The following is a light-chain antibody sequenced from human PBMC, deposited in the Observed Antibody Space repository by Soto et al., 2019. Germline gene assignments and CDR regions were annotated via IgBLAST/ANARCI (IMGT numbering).Light chain of an antibody. CDR1: QSVSSN. CDR2: GAS. J-gene: IGKJ1*01. Sequence: EIVMTQSPATLSVSPGERATFSCRASQSVSSNLAWYQQKPGQAPRLLIYGASIRATGIPARFSGSGSGTEFTLTISSLQSEDFALYYCQQYNDWPLTFGQGTKVDIK. V-gene: IGKV3-15*01. CDR3: QQYNDWPLT.